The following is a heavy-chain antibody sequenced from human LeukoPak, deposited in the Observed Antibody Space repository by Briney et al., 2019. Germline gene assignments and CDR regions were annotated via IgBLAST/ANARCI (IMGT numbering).Heavy chain of an antibody. V-gene: IGHV3-9*01. Sequence: GGSLRLSCAASGFKFNDHAMHWIRQAPGKGLEWVSGISWNSASLGYADSVKGRVTISRDNAKNSLYLQMSSLRLEDTALYYCAKFRKVMALLDAFDIWGQGTMVTVSS. D-gene: IGHD2-8*01. CDR2: ISWNSASL. CDR1: GFKFNDHA. CDR3: AKFRKVMALLDAFDI. J-gene: IGHJ3*02.